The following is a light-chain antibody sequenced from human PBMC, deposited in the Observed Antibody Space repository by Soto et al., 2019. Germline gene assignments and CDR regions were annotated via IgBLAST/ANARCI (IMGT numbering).Light chain of an antibody. CDR1: QSLSSGY. V-gene: IGKV3-20*01. Sequence: EIVLTQSPGTLSLFPGEGATLSCRASQSLSSGYLAWYQQKPGQAPRLLIYGVSSRATGIPDRFSGSGSGTDFTLTISRLEPEDFAVYYCQQYSSSLVYTFGQRTKLEIK. CDR2: GVS. J-gene: IGKJ2*01. CDR3: QQYSSSLVYT.